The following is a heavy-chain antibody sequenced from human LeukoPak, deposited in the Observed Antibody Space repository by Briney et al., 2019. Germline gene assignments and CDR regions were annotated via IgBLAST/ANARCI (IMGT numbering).Heavy chain of an antibody. V-gene: IGHV4-59*01. CDR1: GGSISTYY. D-gene: IGHD6-19*01. CDR2: IYNGGST. CDR3: ARLKRAGAWSYFDY. Sequence: PSETLSLTCTVSGGSISTYYMSWIRKPPGKGLEWIGHIYNGGSTNYSPSLKSRVTISADTSKNQFSLKLSSVTAADTAVCYCARLKRAGAWSYFDYSGQGTLVTASS. J-gene: IGHJ4*02.